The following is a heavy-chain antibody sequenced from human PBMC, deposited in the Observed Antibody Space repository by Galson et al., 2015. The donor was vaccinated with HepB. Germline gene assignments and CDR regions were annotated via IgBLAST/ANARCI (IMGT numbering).Heavy chain of an antibody. Sequence: SLRLSCAASGFTFSSYAMSWVRQAPGKGLEWVSAISGSGGSTYYADSVKGRFTISRDNSKNTLYLQMNSLRAEDTAVYYCAKGSMIVVVISQDGDAFDIWGQGTMVTVSS. D-gene: IGHD3-22*01. CDR2: ISGSGGST. CDR1: GFTFSSYA. CDR3: AKGSMIVVVISQDGDAFDI. V-gene: IGHV3-23*01. J-gene: IGHJ3*02.